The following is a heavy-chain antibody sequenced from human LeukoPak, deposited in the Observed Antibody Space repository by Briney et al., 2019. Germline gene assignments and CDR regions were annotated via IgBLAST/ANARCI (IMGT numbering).Heavy chain of an antibody. Sequence: GESLKISCKASGYSLTNYWIVWVRQMPGKGLEWMGIIYPGDSDTRYSPSFQGQVTISADKSISTAYLQWSSLKASDTAMYYCARHTGPRFDPWGQGTLVTVSS. CDR1: GYSLTNYW. J-gene: IGHJ5*02. V-gene: IGHV5-51*01. CDR2: IYPGDSDT. CDR3: ARHTGPRFDP.